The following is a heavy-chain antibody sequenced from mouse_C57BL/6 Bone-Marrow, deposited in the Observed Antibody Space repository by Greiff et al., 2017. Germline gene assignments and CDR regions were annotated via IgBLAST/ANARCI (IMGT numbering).Heavy chain of an antibody. CDR2: IYPRSGNT. V-gene: IGHV1-81*01. Sequence: QVQLQQSGAELARPGASVKLSCKASGYTFTSYGLSWVKQRTGQGLEWIGEIYPRSGNTYYNEKFKGKATLTADQSSSTAYMELRSLTSEYSAVYFCARSDYYYGSSYGYSDVWGTGTTVTVAS. CDR3: ARSDYYYGSSYGYSDV. CDR1: GYTFTSYG. D-gene: IGHD1-1*01. J-gene: IGHJ1*03.